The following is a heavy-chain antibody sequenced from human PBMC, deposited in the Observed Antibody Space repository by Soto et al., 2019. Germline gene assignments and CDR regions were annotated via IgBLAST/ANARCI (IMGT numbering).Heavy chain of an antibody. D-gene: IGHD1-20*01. CDR2: ISSSGSTI. CDR3: AAYNTSRHAAFDI. J-gene: IGHJ3*02. V-gene: IGHV3-11*04. Sequence: PGGSLRLSCAASGFTFSDYYMSWIRQAPGKGLEWVSYISSSGSTIYYADPVKGRFTILGDGAGSSLFLRMDSLRAEDTAVYFCAAYNTSRHAAFDIWGRGTLVTVSS. CDR1: GFTFSDYY.